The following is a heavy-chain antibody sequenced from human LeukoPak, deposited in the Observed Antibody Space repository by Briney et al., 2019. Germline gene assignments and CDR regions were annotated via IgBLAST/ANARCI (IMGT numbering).Heavy chain of an antibody. Sequence: PGGSLRLSCGASGLTVSSYAMSWVRQAPGKGLEWVSTIIGSAANTYYADSVKGLFTISRDDSKNTVYLQMNSLRAEDTAVYSCAKYTSGTSYRGLDQWGHGTLVTVSS. D-gene: IGHD3-10*01. V-gene: IGHV3-23*01. CDR1: GLTVSSYA. J-gene: IGHJ4*01. CDR2: IIGSAANT. CDR3: AKYTSGTSYRGLDQ.